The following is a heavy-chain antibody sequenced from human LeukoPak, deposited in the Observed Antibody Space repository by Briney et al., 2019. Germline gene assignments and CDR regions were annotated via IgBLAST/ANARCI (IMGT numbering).Heavy chain of an antibody. CDR1: GYTFTGYY. J-gene: IGHJ5*02. Sequence: ASVKVSCKASGYTFTGYYMHWVRQAPGQGLEWMGWINPNSGGTNYAQKLQGRVTMTTDTSTSTAYMELRSLRADDTAVYYCARDDLLATIKGWFDPWGQGTLVTVSS. V-gene: IGHV1-2*02. CDR3: ARDDLLATIKGWFDP. D-gene: IGHD5-12*01. CDR2: INPNSGGT.